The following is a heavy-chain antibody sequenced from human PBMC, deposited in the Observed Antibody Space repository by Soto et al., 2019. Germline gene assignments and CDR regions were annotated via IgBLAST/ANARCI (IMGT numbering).Heavy chain of an antibody. CDR2: INAGNGNT. D-gene: IGHD3-10*01. J-gene: IGHJ4*02. CDR1: GYTFTSYA. V-gene: IGHV1-3*01. Sequence: ASVKVSCKASGYTFTSYAMHWVRQAPGQRLEWMGWINAGNGNTKYSQKFQGRVTITRDTPASTAYMELSSLRSEDTAVYYCARYEAYGSGSLGYWGQGTLVPVSS. CDR3: ARYEAYGSGSLGY.